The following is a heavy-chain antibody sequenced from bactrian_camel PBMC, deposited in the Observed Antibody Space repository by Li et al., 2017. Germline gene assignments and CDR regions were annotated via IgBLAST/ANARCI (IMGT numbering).Heavy chain of an antibody. V-gene: IGHV3S1*01. J-gene: IGHJ4*01. CDR1: GFAEATFC. Sequence: QVQLVESGGGSVQAGGSLILSCRSDGFAEATFCMAWLRQAPGKDREGIATINHDGATSYAESVKGRFTISRDNARNTLTLQMNSLKPEDTAVYYCAARNYYNDYVDWTNRYEYNFWGQGTQVTVS. CDR2: INHDGAT. CDR3: AARNYYNDYVDWTNRYEYNF. D-gene: IGHD4*01.